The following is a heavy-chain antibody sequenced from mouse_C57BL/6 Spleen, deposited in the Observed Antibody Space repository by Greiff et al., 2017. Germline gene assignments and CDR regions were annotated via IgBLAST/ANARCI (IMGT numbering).Heavy chain of an antibody. Sequence: DVLLVESGEGLVKPGGSLKLSCAASGFTFSSYSMSWVRQTPEQSLEWVAYISSGGDYIYYADTVKGRFTISRDNARNTLYLQMSSLKSEDTAMXYCTRDQDYSNPFDYWGQGTTLTVSS. V-gene: IGHV5-9-1*02. D-gene: IGHD2-5*01. CDR3: TRDQDYSNPFDY. J-gene: IGHJ2*01. CDR1: GFTFSSYS. CDR2: ISSGGDYI.